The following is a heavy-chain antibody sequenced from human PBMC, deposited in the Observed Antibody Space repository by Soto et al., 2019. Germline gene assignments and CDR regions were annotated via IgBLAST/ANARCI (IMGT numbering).Heavy chain of an antibody. CDR1: GFTFSSYG. D-gene: IGHD6-19*01. CDR3: AKDLWDEAVPWYMDV. J-gene: IGHJ6*03. CDR2: ISYDGSNK. Sequence: PGGSLRLSCAASGFTFSSYGMHWVRQAPGKGLEWVAVISYDGSNKYYADSVKGRFTISRDNSKNTLYLQMNSLRAEDTAVYYCAKDLWDEAVPWYMDVWGKGTTVTVSS. V-gene: IGHV3-30*18.